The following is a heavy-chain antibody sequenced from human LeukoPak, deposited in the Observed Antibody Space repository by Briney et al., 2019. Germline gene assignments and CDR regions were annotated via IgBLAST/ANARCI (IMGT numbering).Heavy chain of an antibody. CDR3: ARAGFRGYGGLLDK. CDR1: GFTFSSYD. J-gene: IGHJ4*02. CDR2: IRASGDNT. V-gene: IGHV3-23*01. D-gene: IGHD5-12*01. Sequence: GGSLRLSCAASGFTFSSYDMNWVRQAAGKGLEWVSAIRASGDNTFYADSVKGRFTISRDNSLNILYLQINSLRAEDTAVYYCARAGFRGYGGLLDKWGQGALVTVSS.